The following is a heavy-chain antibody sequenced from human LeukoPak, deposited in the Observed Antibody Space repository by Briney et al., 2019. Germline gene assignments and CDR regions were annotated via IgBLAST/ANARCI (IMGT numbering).Heavy chain of an antibody. Sequence: SVKVSCKTSGYTFTSYSLKWGRQAPGQRLEWMGIINPSGGTTNYAQKFQGRITMTRDTSTSTVYMELSSLRSEDTAVYYCARELISGDWTWDIWGQGTMVTVSS. J-gene: IGHJ3*02. CDR2: INPSGGTT. CDR3: ARELISGDWTWDI. V-gene: IGHV1-46*01. D-gene: IGHD2-21*02. CDR1: GYTFTSYS.